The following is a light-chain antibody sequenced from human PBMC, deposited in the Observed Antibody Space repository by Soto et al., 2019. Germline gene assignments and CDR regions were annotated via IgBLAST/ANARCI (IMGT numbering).Light chain of an antibody. Sequence: EIVLTQSPATLSLSPGNRATLSCRASKRVSSYLAWYQQKPGHAPRLLIYDTSKRAAGIPARFSDSGSGTDCPLTITSIEPEDFAIYYCLKRSDWPSTFGGGTKVEIK. CDR1: KRVSSY. J-gene: IGKJ4*01. CDR3: LKRSDWPST. V-gene: IGKV3-11*01. CDR2: DTS.